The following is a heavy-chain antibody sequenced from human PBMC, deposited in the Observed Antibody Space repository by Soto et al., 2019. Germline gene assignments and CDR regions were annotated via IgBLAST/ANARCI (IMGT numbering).Heavy chain of an antibody. D-gene: IGHD3-22*01. J-gene: IGHJ4*02. CDR1: GFTFGNYV. Sequence: GGSLILSCASSGFTFGNYVMNWVRQAPGKGLEWVSGISTNGDTANYADSVKGRFTISRDNSKNALYMQMNGLRPEDTAVYYCARDGRIRRDGVGYYDSSGYHYFDYWGQGTLVNVSS. V-gene: IGHV3-23*01. CDR2: ISTNGDTA. CDR3: ARDGRIRRDGVGYYDSSGYHYFDY.